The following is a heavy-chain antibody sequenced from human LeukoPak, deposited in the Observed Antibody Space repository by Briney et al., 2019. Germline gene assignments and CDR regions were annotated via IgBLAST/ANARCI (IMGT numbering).Heavy chain of an antibody. CDR3: AREERYYDILTGYGYYYYYTDV. CDR1: GGSFSGYY. V-gene: IGHV4-34*01. J-gene: IGHJ6*03. D-gene: IGHD3-9*01. CDR2: INHSGST. Sequence: PSETLSLTCAVYGGSFSGYYWSWIRQPPGKGLEWIGEINHSGSTNYNPSLKSRVTISVDTSKNQFSLKLSSVTAADTAVYYCAREERYYDILTGYGYYYYYTDVWGKGTTVTISS.